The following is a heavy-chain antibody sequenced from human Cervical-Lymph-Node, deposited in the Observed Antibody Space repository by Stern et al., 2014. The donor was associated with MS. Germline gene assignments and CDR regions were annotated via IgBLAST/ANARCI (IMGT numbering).Heavy chain of an antibody. V-gene: IGHV3-30-3*01. Sequence: VQLVESGGGVVQPGRSLRLSCATSGFTFGRHSMHWVRQAPGKGLEWVAIISYDGSSQHYADSVKGRFTISRSNFNNTLYLQMNSLRVEDTAMYYCARPSAARYFDYWGQGSQVTVSS. CDR1: GFTFGRHS. CDR2: ISYDGSSQ. D-gene: IGHD6-25*01. J-gene: IGHJ4*02. CDR3: ARPSAARYFDY.